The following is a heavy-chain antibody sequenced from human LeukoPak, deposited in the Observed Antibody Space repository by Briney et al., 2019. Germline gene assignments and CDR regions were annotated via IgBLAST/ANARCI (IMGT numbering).Heavy chain of an antibody. CDR1: GGSISISTHY. D-gene: IGHD2-21*01. J-gene: IGHJ3*02. CDR2: SFYTGTI. Sequence: PSETLSLTCSVSGGSISISTHYWGWVRHSPGKGLEWIGCSFYTGTIFYNPSLKTRVSVSVDTTWNRFSLTLTSVTAADTGVYYCARVIAWGQNVQNAFDIWGQGSLVIVSS. V-gene: IGHV4-39*01. CDR3: ARVIAWGQNVQNAFDI.